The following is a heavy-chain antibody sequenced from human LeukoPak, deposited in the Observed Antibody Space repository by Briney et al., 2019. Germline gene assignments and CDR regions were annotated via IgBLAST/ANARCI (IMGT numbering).Heavy chain of an antibody. J-gene: IGHJ6*02. CDR2: ISYDGSNK. CDR1: GFTFSSYG. D-gene: IGHD3-3*01. V-gene: IGHV3-30*03. CDR3: ARENAVDDFWSGYYTSYYGMDV. Sequence: GGSLRLSCAASGFTFSSYGMHWVRQAPGKGLEWVAVISYDGSNKYYADSVKGRFTISRDNAKNSLYLQMNSLRAEDTAVYYCARENAVDDFWSGYYTSYYGMDVWGQGTTVTVSS.